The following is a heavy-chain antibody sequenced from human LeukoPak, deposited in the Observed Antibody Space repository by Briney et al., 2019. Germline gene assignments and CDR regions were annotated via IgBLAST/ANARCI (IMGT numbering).Heavy chain of an antibody. CDR1: GYSFTSYW. Sequence: GESLKISCKGSGYSFTSYWIHWVRQMPGKGLESMGIIYPDASDTKFSPSFQGQVTISADKSISTAYLQWSSLKASDTAMYFCARRVHCSGGPCYDGSLVYWGQGTLVTVSS. D-gene: IGHD2-15*01. CDR3: ARRVHCSGGPCYDGSLVY. J-gene: IGHJ4*02. V-gene: IGHV5-51*01. CDR2: IYPDASDT.